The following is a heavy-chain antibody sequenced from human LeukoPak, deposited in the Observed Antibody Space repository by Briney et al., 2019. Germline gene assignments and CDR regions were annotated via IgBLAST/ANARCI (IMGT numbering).Heavy chain of an antibody. CDR2: IRSKAHGATR. CDR1: GFTFGDYA. CDR3: ARGRLQPEY. V-gene: IGHV3-49*03. D-gene: IGHD2-2*01. Sequence: QSGGSLRLSCTASGFTFGDYAMSWFRQAPGKGLEWVGLIRSKAHGATRDYAASLKGRFTISRDDSQSIAYLQMDSLKTEDTAVYYCARGRLQPEYWGQGTLVTVSS. J-gene: IGHJ4*02.